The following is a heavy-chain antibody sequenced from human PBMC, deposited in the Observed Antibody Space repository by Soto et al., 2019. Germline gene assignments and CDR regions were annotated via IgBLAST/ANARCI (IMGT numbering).Heavy chain of an antibody. CDR3: ARLAEVGGGNGGLWFGESHNWFDP. V-gene: IGHV4-39*01. Sequence: QLQLQESGPGLVKPSETLSLTCTVSGGSISSSSYYWGWIRQPPGKGLEWIGSIYYSGSTYYNPSLKSRVTISVDTSKNQFSLKLGSVTAADTAVYYCARLAEVGGGNGGLWFGESHNWFDPWGQGTLVTVSS. D-gene: IGHD3-10*01. J-gene: IGHJ5*02. CDR1: GGSISSSSYY. CDR2: IYYSGST.